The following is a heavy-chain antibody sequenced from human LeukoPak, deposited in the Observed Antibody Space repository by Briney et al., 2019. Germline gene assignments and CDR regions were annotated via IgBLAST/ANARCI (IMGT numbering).Heavy chain of an antibody. V-gene: IGHV4-34*01. D-gene: IGHD3-16*01. CDR3: ARGRTTWGTSVLGY. Sequence: SETLSLTCAVYGGSFSGFYWTWVRQPPGKGLEWIGEINHSGGTNYNTSLRSRVTISADTSKNQFSLNQTSVTAADTAVYYCARGRTTWGTSVLGYWGQGTLVTVSS. CDR2: INHSGGT. CDR1: GGSFSGFY. J-gene: IGHJ4*02.